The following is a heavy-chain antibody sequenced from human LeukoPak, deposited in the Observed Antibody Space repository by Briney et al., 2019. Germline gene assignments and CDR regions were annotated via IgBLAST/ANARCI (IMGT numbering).Heavy chain of an antibody. CDR3: ARTLSTPRIEVAGTTGRWFDP. V-gene: IGHV1-18*01. CDR1: GYTFTSYG. CDR2: ISAYNGNA. D-gene: IGHD6-19*01. Sequence: ASVKVSCKASGYTFTSYGISWVRRAPGQGLEWMGWISAYNGNANYAQKLQGRVTMTTDTSTSTAYMELRSLRSDDTAVYYCARTLSTPRIEVAGTTGRWFDPWGQGTLDTVSS. J-gene: IGHJ5*02.